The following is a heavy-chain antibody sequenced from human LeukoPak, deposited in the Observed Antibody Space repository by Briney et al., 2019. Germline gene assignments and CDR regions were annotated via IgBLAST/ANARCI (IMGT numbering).Heavy chain of an antibody. CDR2: ISAYNGNT. CDR1: GYTFTSYG. CDR3: ARDLGYSSSPYYFDY. D-gene: IGHD6-6*01. J-gene: IGHJ4*02. V-gene: IGHV1-18*01. Sequence: ASVKVSCKASGYTFTSYGISWVRQAPGQGLEWMGWISAYNGNTNYAQKLQGRVTMTTDTSTSTAYMELRSLRSDDTAVYYCARDLGYSSSPYYFDYWGQGTLVTVSS.